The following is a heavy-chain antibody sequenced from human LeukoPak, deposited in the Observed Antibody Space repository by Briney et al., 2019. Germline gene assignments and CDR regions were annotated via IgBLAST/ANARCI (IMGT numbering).Heavy chain of an antibody. D-gene: IGHD3-10*01. CDR2: INHSGST. CDR3: ARHALPSMVRGVIIRGELDY. CDR1: GGSFSGYY. V-gene: IGHV4-34*01. Sequence: SETLSLTCAVYGGSFSGYYWSWIRQPPGKGLEWIGEINHSGSTNYNPSLKSRVTISVDTSKNQFSLKLSSVTAADTAVYYCARHALPSMVRGVIIRGELDYWGQGTLVTVSS. J-gene: IGHJ4*02.